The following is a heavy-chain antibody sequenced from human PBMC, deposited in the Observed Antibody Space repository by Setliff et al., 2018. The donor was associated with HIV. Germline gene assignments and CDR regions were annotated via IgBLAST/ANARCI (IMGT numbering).Heavy chain of an antibody. D-gene: IGHD3-22*01. CDR3: TRDGPYYYDTSANY. J-gene: IGHJ4*02. CDR1: GFTFSSYE. Sequence: GSLRLSCAASGFTFSSYEMNWVRQAPGKGLEWVSYISSSGSTIYYADSVKGRFTISRDNAKNSLYLQMNSLRVEDTAVYYCTRDGPYYYDTSANYWGQGTLVTVSS. V-gene: IGHV3-48*03. CDR2: ISSSGSTI.